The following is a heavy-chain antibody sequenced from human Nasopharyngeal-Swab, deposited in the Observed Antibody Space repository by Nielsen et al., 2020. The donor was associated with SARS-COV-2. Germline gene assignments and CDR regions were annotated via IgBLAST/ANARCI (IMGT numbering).Heavy chain of an antibody. CDR3: ARDGLDYDFWSAYFMDV. D-gene: IGHD3-3*01. V-gene: IGHV3-21*01. Sequence: GGSLRLSCAASGFTFNNYNFNWVRQAPGKGLEWASSISSSSSTIYYADSVKGRFTISRDNAKNSLYLQMNSLRAEDTAVYYCARDGLDYDFWSAYFMDVWGQGTTVTVSS. CDR2: ISSSSSTI. J-gene: IGHJ6*02. CDR1: GFTFNNYN.